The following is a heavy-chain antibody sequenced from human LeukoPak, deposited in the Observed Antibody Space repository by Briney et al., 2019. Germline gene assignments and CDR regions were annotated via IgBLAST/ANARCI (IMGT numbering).Heavy chain of an antibody. Sequence: GGSLRLSCTASGFTFTDYIMHWVRQAPGKGLEWVSSISGSGAYIYYADSVKGRFTISRDSAKNSLYLQMNSLRAEDTAVYYCARVMDTEYFDYWGQGTLVTVSS. V-gene: IGHV3-21*06. CDR2: ISGSGAYI. CDR3: ARVMDTEYFDY. J-gene: IGHJ4*02. CDR1: GFTFTDYI. D-gene: IGHD5-18*01.